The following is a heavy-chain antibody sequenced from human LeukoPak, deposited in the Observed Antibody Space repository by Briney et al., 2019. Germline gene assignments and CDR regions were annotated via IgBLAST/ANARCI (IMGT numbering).Heavy chain of an antibody. D-gene: IGHD3-10*01. J-gene: IGHJ4*02. CDR1: GYTFTSYD. Sequence: ASVNVSCKASGYTFTSYDINWVRQATGQGLEWMGWMNPNSGNTGYAQKFQGRVTITRNTSISTAYMELSSLRAEDTAMYYCAKDLIVRGLYYFDYWGQGTLVTVSS. CDR2: MNPNSGNT. CDR3: AKDLIVRGLYYFDY. V-gene: IGHV1-8*03.